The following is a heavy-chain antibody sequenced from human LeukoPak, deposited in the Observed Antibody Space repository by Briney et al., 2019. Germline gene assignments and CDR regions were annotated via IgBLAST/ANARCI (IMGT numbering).Heavy chain of an antibody. CDR3: AREFRQTYSSGWSLDY. D-gene: IGHD6-19*01. Sequence: PGRSLRLSCAASGFTFSSYGMHWVRQAPGKGLEWVAVIWYDGSNKYYADSVKGRFTISRDNSKNTLYLQMNSLRAEDTATYYCAREFRQTYSSGWSLDYWGQGTLVTVSS. V-gene: IGHV3-33*01. CDR1: GFTFSSYG. J-gene: IGHJ4*02. CDR2: IWYDGSNK.